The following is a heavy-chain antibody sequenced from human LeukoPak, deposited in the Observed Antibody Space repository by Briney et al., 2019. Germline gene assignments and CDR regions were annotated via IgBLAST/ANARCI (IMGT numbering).Heavy chain of an antibody. J-gene: IGHJ4*02. CDR1: GFTFSDYD. CDR2: IGTAGDT. CDR3: ARVAKERVGGVYYFDC. V-gene: IGHV3-13*01. Sequence: TGGSLRLSCAASGFTFSDYDMNWVRQTTGKGLEWVSAIGTAGDTYYTGSVKGRFTISRENAKNSLYLQKNSLRAGDTAVYYCARVAKERVGGVYYFDCWGQGTLVTVSS. D-gene: IGHD1-1*01.